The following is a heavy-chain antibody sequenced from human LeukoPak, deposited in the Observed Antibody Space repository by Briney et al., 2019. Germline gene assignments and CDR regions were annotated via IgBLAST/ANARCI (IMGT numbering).Heavy chain of an antibody. V-gene: IGHV3-53*01. CDR1: GFTVSSNF. CDR2: IYSGGST. J-gene: IGHJ4*02. D-gene: IGHD3-3*01. Sequence: GGSLRLSCAVSGFTVSSNFMSWVRQAPGKELEWVSVIYSGGSTHYADSVKGRFTISRDNSKNTLYLQMNSLRAEDTAVYYCARDPDYDFWSGYSYYFDYWGQGTLVTVSS. CDR3: ARDPDYDFWSGYSYYFDY.